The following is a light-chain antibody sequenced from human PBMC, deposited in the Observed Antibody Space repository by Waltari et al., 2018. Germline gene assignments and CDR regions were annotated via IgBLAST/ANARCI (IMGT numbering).Light chain of an antibody. CDR2: EVT. J-gene: IGLJ3*02. CDR1: SSDVGAYNY. CDR3: SSYAGISNLV. V-gene: IGLV2-8*01. Sequence: QSALTQPPSASGSPGQSVTISCTGTSSDVGAYNYVSWYQQHPGKAPKLIISEVTKRPSGVPGRFSGSKSGNTASLTVSGLQAEDEADYYCSSYAGISNLVFGGGTKLTVL.